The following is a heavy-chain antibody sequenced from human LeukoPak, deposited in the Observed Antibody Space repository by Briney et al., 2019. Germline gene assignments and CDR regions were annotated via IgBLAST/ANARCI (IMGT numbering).Heavy chain of an antibody. V-gene: IGHV1-69*13. CDR3: ARGGEWRYYDSSGYYPFDY. Sequence: SVKVSCKASGGTFSSYAISWARQAPGQGLEWMGGIIPIFGTANYAQKFQGRVTITADESTSTAYMELSSLRSEDTAVYYCARGGEWRYYDSSGYYPFDYWGQGTLVTVSS. CDR1: GGTFSSYA. D-gene: IGHD3-22*01. J-gene: IGHJ4*02. CDR2: IIPIFGTA.